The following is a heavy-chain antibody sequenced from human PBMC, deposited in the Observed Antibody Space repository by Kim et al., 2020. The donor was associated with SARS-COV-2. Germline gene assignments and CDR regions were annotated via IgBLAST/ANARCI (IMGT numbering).Heavy chain of an antibody. J-gene: IGHJ5*02. D-gene: IGHD2-2*02. CDR3: ATGTPYCSSTSCYTSLFDP. CDR2: FDPEDGET. Sequence: ASVKVSCKVSGYTLTELSMHWVRQAPGKGLEWMGGFDPEDGETIYAQKFQGRVTMTEDTSTDTAYMELSSLRSEDTAVYYCATGTPYCSSTSCYTSLFDPWGQGTLVTVSS. V-gene: IGHV1-24*01. CDR1: GYTLTELS.